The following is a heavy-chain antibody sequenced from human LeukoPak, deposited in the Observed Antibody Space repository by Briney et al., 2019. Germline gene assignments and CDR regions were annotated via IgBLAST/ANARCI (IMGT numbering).Heavy chain of an antibody. Sequence: PSECVSLTCTVSGGSISSYYWSWIRQPPGKGLDWIGHISYSGSTNYNPSLKSPVTISVDTSKNQFSLKLNSVTAADTAVYYCARSYSGSYTDFFRIWGQGTMVTVSS. CDR2: ISYSGST. D-gene: IGHD1-26*01. V-gene: IGHV4-59*01. CDR1: GGSISSYY. CDR3: ARSYSGSYTDFFRI. J-gene: IGHJ3*02.